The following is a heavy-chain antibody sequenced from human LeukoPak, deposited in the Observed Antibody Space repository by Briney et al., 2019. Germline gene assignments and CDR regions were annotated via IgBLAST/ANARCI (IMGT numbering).Heavy chain of an antibody. D-gene: IGHD3-10*01. CDR3: AREEFGSGSYYGYFDD. CDR2: ISSSSSTI. V-gene: IGHV3-48*04. J-gene: IGHJ4*02. Sequence: GGSLRLSCAASGFTFSNYNMNWVRQAPGKGLEWLSYISSSSSTIYYADSVKGRFTISRDNAKNSLYLQMNSLRVEDMAAYYCAREEFGSGSYYGYFDDWGQGTLVIVSS. CDR1: GFTFSNYN.